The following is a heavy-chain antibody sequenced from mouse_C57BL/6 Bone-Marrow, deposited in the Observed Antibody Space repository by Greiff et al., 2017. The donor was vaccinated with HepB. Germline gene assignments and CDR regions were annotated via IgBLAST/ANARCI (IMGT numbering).Heavy chain of an antibody. CDR3: AGHRDWYFDV. Sequence: EVHLVESGGGLVQPGGSLKLSCAASGFTFSDYYMYWVRQTPEKRLEWVAYISNGGGSTYYPDTVKGRFTISRDNAKNTLYLQMRRLTSEDTAMYYCAGHRDWYFDVWGTGTTVTVSS. CDR2: ISNGGGST. J-gene: IGHJ1*03. V-gene: IGHV5-12*01. CDR1: GFTFSDYY.